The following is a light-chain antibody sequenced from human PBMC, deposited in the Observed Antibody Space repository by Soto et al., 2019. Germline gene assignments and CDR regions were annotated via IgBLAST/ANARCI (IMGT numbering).Light chain of an antibody. CDR3: AAWDDSLNGVV. CDR2: SSN. J-gene: IGLJ2*01. Sequence: QSVLTQPPSASGTPGQRVTISCSGSSSNIGSNSVNWYQQLPGTAPKLLMYSSNQRPSGVPDRFSGSKSGTSASLAISGLQSEGEADYYCAAWDDSLNGVVFGGGTKLTVL. CDR1: SSNIGSNS. V-gene: IGLV1-44*01.